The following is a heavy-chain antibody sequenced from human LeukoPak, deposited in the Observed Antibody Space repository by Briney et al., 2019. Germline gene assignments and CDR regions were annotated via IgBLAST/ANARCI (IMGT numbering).Heavy chain of an antibody. V-gene: IGHV3-48*03. CDR1: GFTFSSYE. CDR3: AELGITMIGGV. D-gene: IGHD3-10*02. J-gene: IGHJ6*04. Sequence: GGSPRLSCAASGFTFSSYEMNWVRQAPGKGLEWVSYISSSGSTVYYADSVKGRFTISRDNAKNSLYLQMNSLRAEDTAVYYCAELGITMIGGVWGKGTTVTISS. CDR2: ISSSGSTV.